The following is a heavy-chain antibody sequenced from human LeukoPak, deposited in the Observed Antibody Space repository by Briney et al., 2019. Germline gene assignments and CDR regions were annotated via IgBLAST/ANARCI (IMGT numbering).Heavy chain of an antibody. V-gene: IGHV5-51*01. D-gene: IGHD3-22*01. J-gene: IGHJ3*02. Sequence: GESLKISCKGSGYSFTSYWIGWVRQMPGKGLGWMGIIYPGDSDTRYSPSFQGQVTISADKSISTAYLQWSSLKASDTAMYYCARPLGIDYYDSSGYPDAFDIWGQGTMVTVSS. CDR2: IYPGDSDT. CDR3: ARPLGIDYYDSSGYPDAFDI. CDR1: GYSFTSYW.